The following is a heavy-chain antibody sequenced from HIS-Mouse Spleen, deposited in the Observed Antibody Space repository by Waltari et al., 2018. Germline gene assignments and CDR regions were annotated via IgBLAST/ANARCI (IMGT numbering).Heavy chain of an antibody. V-gene: IGHV4-34*01. CDR2: VNHRGST. CDR3: ARGPVVVVTATTPFDY. CDR1: GGSFSGYY. Sequence: QVQLQQWGAGLLKPSETLSLTCAVYGGSFSGYYWSWIRQPPGKGLEWIGEVNHRGSTNYTPSLKSRVTISVDTSKNQFSLKLSSVTAADTAVYYCARGPVVVVTATTPFDYWGQGTLVTVSS. J-gene: IGHJ4*02. D-gene: IGHD2-21*02.